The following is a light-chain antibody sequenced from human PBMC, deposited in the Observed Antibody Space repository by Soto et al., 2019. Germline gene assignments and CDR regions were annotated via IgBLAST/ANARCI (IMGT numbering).Light chain of an antibody. CDR1: QSVFTY. CDR2: GAS. J-gene: IGKJ1*01. V-gene: IGKV3-15*01. Sequence: EIVLTQSPATLSLSPGERVSLSCRASQSVFTYLAWYQQKPGQAPRLLISGASTRAAGISDRFRGSGSGTEFTLTISSLRSEDSAIYYCQQYFEWPPMTFGQGTKVDIK. CDR3: QQYFEWPPMT.